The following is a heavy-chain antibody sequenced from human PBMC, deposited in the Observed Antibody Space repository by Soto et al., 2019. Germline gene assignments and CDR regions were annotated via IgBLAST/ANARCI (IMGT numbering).Heavy chain of an antibody. V-gene: IGHV4-59*01. CDR1: GGSISSYY. Sequence: SETLSLTCTVSGGSISSYYWSWIRQPPGKGLEWIGYIYYSGSTNYNPSLKSRVTISVDTSENQFSLKLSSVTAADTAVYYCAREYYYDSSGYYPPWFDPWGQGTLVTVSS. CDR3: AREYYYDSSGYYPPWFDP. D-gene: IGHD3-22*01. J-gene: IGHJ5*02. CDR2: IYYSGST.